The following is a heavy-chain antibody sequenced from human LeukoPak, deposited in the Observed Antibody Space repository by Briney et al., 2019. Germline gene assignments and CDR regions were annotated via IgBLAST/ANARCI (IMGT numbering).Heavy chain of an antibody. CDR1: GFTFSSYA. V-gene: IGHV3-23*01. Sequence: GGSLKLSCAASGFTFSSYAMSWVRQAPGKGLEWVSAISGSGGSTYYADSVKGRFTISRDNSKNTLYLQMNSLRAEDTAVYYCARVTYSSSRDYWGQGTLVTVSS. D-gene: IGHD6-13*01. CDR3: ARVTYSSSRDY. J-gene: IGHJ4*02. CDR2: ISGSGGST.